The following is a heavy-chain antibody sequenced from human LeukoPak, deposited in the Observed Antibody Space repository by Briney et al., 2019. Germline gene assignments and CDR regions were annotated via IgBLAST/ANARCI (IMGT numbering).Heavy chain of an antibody. CDR2: IYHSGST. CDR1: GGSISSSNW. J-gene: IGHJ6*02. D-gene: IGHD2-2*01. V-gene: IGHV4-4*02. CDR3: ARRHCSSTSCYSYYYGMDV. Sequence: SETLSLTCAVSGGSISSSNWWSWVRPPPGKGLEWIGEIYHSGSTNYNPSLKSRVTISVDKSKNLLSLKLSSVTAADTAVYYCARRHCSSTSCYSYYYGMDVWGQGTTVTVSS.